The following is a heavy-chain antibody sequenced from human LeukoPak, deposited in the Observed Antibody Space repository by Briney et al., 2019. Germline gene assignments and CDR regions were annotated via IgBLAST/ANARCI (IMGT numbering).Heavy chain of an antibody. Sequence: ASVKVSCKASGYTFTGYYMHWVRQAPGQGLEWMGWINPNSGGTNYAQKFQGWVTMTRDTSISTAYMELSRLRSDDTAVYYCARGPGRHIVVAGATEWFDPWGQGTLVTVSS. CDR2: INPNSGGT. V-gene: IGHV1-2*04. CDR1: GYTFTGYY. CDR3: ARGPGRHIVVAGATEWFDP. J-gene: IGHJ5*02. D-gene: IGHD6-19*01.